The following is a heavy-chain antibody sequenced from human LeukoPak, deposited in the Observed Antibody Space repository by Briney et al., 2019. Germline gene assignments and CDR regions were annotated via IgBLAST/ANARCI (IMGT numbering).Heavy chain of an antibody. Sequence: TGGSLRLSCAASGFTLSSYAMHWVRQAPGKGLEWVAVISYDGRNKYYADSVKGRFTISRDTPKDTLYLQMNSLRAEGTAVYYCARDLSVCSGYWVWFDPWGQGTLVSVSS. V-gene: IGHV3-30*04. D-gene: IGHD3-3*01. J-gene: IGHJ5*02. CDR2: ISYDGRNK. CDR1: GFTLSSYA. CDR3: ARDLSVCSGYWVWFDP.